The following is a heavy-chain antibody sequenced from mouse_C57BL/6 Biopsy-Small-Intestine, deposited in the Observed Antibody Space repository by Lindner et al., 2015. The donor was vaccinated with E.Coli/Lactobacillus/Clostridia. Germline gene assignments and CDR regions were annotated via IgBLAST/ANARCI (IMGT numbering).Heavy chain of an antibody. CDR3: ARSGFYGSSYPFDWYFDV. V-gene: IGHV1-20*01. J-gene: IGHJ1*03. CDR2: INPYNGDT. Sequence: VQLQESGPELVKPGDSVKISCKASGYSFTDYFMNWVMQSHGKSLEWIGRINPYNGDTFCHQKFKGQATLTVDKSSSTVHMELRSLTSEDSAVYYCARSGFYGSSYPFDWYFDVWGTGTTVTVSS. D-gene: IGHD1-1*01. CDR1: GYSFTDYF.